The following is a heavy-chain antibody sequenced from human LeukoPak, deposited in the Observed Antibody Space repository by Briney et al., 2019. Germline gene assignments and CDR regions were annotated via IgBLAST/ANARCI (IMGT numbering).Heavy chain of an antibody. CDR2: IWYDGSNK. D-gene: IGHD6-13*01. Sequence: GGSLRLSCAASGFTFSSYGMHWVRQAPGKELEWVAVIWYDGSNKYYADSVKGRFTISRDNSKNTLYLQMNSLRAEDTAVYYCARADLPGIAAAGTDYWGQGTLVTVSS. CDR3: ARADLPGIAAAGTDY. CDR1: GFTFSSYG. V-gene: IGHV3-33*01. J-gene: IGHJ4*02.